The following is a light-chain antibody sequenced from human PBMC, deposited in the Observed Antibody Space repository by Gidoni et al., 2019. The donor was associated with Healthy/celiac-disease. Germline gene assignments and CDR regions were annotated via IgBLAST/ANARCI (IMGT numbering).Light chain of an antibody. CDR3: QQYYSYPRT. Sequence: AIWLTQSPSSFPASTGDRVTITCRASQGISSYLAWYQQKPGKAPKLLIYAASTLQSGVPSRFSSSGSGKDFTLTISFLQSEDFATYYCQQYYSYPRTFGQGTKLEIK. J-gene: IGKJ2*01. V-gene: IGKV1-8*01. CDR2: AAS. CDR1: QGISSY.